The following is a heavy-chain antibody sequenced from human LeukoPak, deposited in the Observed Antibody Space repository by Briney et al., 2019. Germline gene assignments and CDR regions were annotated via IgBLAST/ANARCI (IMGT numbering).Heavy chain of an antibody. CDR2: VHLDGRT. Sequence: PSGTLSLTSAVSGGSISSTNWWTWVRQHPGKGLEWIGEVHLDGRTNYNPSLESRLTMSADLSENHISLRLTSVTAADTAVYYCAREGGFYRPLDYSGQGTLVTVSS. CDR3: AREGGFYRPLDY. J-gene: IGHJ4*02. V-gene: IGHV4-4*02. CDR1: GGSISSTNW. D-gene: IGHD3-3*01.